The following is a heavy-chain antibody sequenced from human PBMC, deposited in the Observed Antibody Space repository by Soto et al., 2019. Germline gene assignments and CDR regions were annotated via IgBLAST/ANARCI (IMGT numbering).Heavy chain of an antibody. D-gene: IGHD3-3*01. V-gene: IGHV3-15*01. Sequence: EVQLVESGGGLVKPGGSLRLSFAASGFTFSNVWMTWIGQAPGKGLEWVGRIKRKTDGETTDYGAPVKGRFTVSRDDSKNTLYLQMNSLKTEDTGLYYCATSEWNDAFDIWGHGTMVTVSS. J-gene: IGHJ3*02. CDR3: ATSEWNDAFDI. CDR2: IKRKTDGETT. CDR1: GFTFSNVW.